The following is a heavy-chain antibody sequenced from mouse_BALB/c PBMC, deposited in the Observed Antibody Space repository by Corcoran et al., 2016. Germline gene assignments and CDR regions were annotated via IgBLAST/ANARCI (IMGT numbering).Heavy chain of an antibody. CDR2: INPYNGAT. CDR1: GYSFTGYY. J-gene: IGHJ1*01. D-gene: IGHD2-4*01. Sequence: EVQLQQSGPELVKPGASVKISCKASGYSFTGYYMHWVKQSHVKSLEWIGRINPYNGATSYNQNFKDKASLTVDKSSSTAYMELHRLTSEDSAVYYCARDYDYWYFDVWGAGTTVTVSS. V-gene: IGHV1-26*01. CDR3: ARDYDYWYFDV.